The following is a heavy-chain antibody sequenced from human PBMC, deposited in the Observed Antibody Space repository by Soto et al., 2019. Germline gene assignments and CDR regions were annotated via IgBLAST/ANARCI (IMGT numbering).Heavy chain of an antibody. Sequence: QVQLQQWGAGLVKPSETLSLSCAVYGQSFSGHSWAWIRQPPGKGLEWIGEINESGSTYYNPSLKSRVTSSTDTSKNKFSLKLSSVSAADTAAYFCARGSGIVALPGELEDVKYDYWGQGTLVNVSS. CDR2: INESGST. V-gene: IGHV4-34*01. CDR1: GQSFSGHS. D-gene: IGHD1-1*01. CDR3: ARGSGIVALPGELEDVKYDY. J-gene: IGHJ4*02.